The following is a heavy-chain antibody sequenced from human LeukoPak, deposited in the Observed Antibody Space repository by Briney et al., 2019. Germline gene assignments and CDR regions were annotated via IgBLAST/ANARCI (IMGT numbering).Heavy chain of an antibody. J-gene: IGHJ4*02. V-gene: IGHV3-30*12. Sequence: QPGRSLRLSCAASGFDFSTYGMHWVRQAPGKGLEWLAVISYDGSNKYYADSVKGRFTISRDNSKNTLYLQMNSLRAEDTAVYYCAKGYSSSWYSQDYWGQGTLVTVSS. D-gene: IGHD6-13*01. CDR2: ISYDGSNK. CDR3: AKGYSSSWYSQDY. CDR1: GFDFSTYG.